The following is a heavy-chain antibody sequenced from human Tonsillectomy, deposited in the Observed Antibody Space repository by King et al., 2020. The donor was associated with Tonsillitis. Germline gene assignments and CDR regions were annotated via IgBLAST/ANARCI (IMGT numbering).Heavy chain of an antibody. Sequence: QLVQSGAEVKKPGASVKVSCKASGYNFINYYTHWVRQAPGQGLEWMGLINPSGGSTTYAQKFQGRVSMTRDTSMSTVYMELTSLRSEDTAVYYCARGGEFMDVWGKGTTVTVSS. J-gene: IGHJ6*03. D-gene: IGHD6-25*01. CDR2: INPSGGST. CDR3: ARGGEFMDV. CDR1: GYNFINYY. V-gene: IGHV1-46*01.